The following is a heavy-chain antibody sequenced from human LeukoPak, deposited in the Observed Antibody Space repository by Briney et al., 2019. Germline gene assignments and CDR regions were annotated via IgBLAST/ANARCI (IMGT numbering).Heavy chain of an antibody. CDR3: ARGLTTEDPEDPPGH. Sequence: ASVKVSCKASGYTFTSYGISWVRQAPGQGLEWVGWISAYNGNTNYAQKLQGRVTMTTDTSTSTAYMELRSLRSDDTAVYYCARGLTTEDPEDPPGHWGQGTLVTVSS. CDR2: ISAYNGNT. D-gene: IGHD4-17*01. V-gene: IGHV1-18*01. CDR1: GYTFTSYG. J-gene: IGHJ4*02.